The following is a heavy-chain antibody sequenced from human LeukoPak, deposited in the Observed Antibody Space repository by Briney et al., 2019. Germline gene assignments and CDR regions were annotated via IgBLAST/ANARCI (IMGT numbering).Heavy chain of an antibody. Sequence: SETLSLTCTVSGGSISSYYWSWIRQPPGKGLEWIGYIYDSGSTNYNPSLKSRVTISVDSSKNQFSLKLSSVTAADTAVYYCARVSVYFDCWGQGTLVTVS. J-gene: IGHJ4*02. V-gene: IGHV4-59*01. CDR3: ARVSVYFDC. CDR1: GGSISSYY. CDR2: IYDSGST. D-gene: IGHD3-3*01.